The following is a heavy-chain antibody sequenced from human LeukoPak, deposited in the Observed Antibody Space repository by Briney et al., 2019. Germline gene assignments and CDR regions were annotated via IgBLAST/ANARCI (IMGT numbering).Heavy chain of an antibody. J-gene: IGHJ5*02. CDR3: ARDSVRGFDP. V-gene: IGHV3-74*01. CDR2: INSDGSST. Sequence: GGSLRLSCAASGFTFSSYWMHWVRQAPGKGLGWVSRINSDGSSTSYADSVKGRFTISRDNAKNTLYLQMNSLRAEDTAVYYCARDSVRGFDPWGQGTLVTVSS. CDR1: GFTFSSYW.